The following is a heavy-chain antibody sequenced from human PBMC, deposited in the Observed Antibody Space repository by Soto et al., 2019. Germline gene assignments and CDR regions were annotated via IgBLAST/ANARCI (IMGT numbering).Heavy chain of an antibody. CDR2: INHSGST. CDR3: ARGRMGVLLWFGEFHNWFDP. V-gene: IGHV4-34*01. D-gene: IGHD3-10*01. J-gene: IGHJ5*02. Sequence: QVQLQQWGAGLLKPSETLSLTCAVYGGSFSGYYWSWIRQPPGKGLEWIGEINHSGSTNYNPSLKSRVTISVDTSKNQFSLKLSSVTAADTAVYYCARGRMGVLLWFGEFHNWFDPWGQGTLVTVSS. CDR1: GGSFSGYY.